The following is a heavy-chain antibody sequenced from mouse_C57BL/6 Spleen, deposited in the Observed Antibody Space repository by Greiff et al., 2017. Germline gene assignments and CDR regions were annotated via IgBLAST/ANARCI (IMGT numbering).Heavy chain of an antibody. CDR1: GYTFTSYW. Sequence: QVQLQQPGAELVKPGASVKLSCKASGYTFTSYWMHWVKQRPGQGLEWIGMIHPNSGSTNYNEKFKSKATLTVDKSSSTAYMQLISLTSEDSAVYYCARRDLVYAMDYWGQGTSVTVSS. D-gene: IGHD2-10*02. CDR3: ARRDLVYAMDY. V-gene: IGHV1-64*01. J-gene: IGHJ4*01. CDR2: IHPNSGST.